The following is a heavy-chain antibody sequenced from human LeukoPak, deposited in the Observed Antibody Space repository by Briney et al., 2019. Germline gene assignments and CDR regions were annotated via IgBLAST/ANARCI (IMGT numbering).Heavy chain of an antibody. J-gene: IGHJ4*02. V-gene: IGHV4-34*01. CDR2: IYYSGST. CDR1: GGSFSGYY. CDR3: ARHFVEMATSRIDY. D-gene: IGHD5-12*01. Sequence: SETLSLTCAVYGGSFSGYYWSWIRQPPGKGLEWIGSIYYSGSTYYNPSLKSRVTISVDTSKNQFSLKLSSVTAADTAVYYCARHFVEMATSRIDYWGQGTLVTVSS.